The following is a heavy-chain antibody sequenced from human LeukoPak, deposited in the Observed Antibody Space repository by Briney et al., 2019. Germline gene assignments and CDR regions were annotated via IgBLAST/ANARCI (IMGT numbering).Heavy chain of an antibody. V-gene: IGHV3-23*01. CDR3: SRVGTGTTRDY. D-gene: IGHD1-14*01. CDR2: ISGSGGIP. J-gene: IGHJ4*02. Sequence: PGGSLRLSCAASGFTFSSYAMSWVRQASGKGLEWVSAISGSGGIPYYADSVKGRFTISRDNSKNTLYLQMNSLRAEDTAVYYCSRVGTGTTRDYWGQGTLVTVSS. CDR1: GFTFSSYA.